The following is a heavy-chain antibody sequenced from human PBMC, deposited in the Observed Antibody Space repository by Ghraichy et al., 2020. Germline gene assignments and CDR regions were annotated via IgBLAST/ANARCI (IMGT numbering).Heavy chain of an antibody. CDR1: GFTFSSHA. J-gene: IGHJ4*02. CDR3: VRGSETYYYDY. D-gene: IGHD1-26*01. CDR2: ITGSGGKT. V-gene: IGHV3-23*01. Sequence: LSLTCAASGFTFSSHAMSWVRQAPGKGLQWVSAITGSGGKTYYTASVTGRFTISRDNSKNTLSLQMNSLRAEDTAIYYCVRGSETYYYDYWGQGTLVTVSS.